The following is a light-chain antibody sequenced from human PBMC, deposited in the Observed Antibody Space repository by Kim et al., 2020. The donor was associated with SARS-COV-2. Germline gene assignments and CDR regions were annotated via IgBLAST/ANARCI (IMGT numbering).Light chain of an antibody. CDR1: QDISIS. CDR3: QQFKSYTLT. Sequence: ASVGDRVTITCRASQDISISLAWFQQKPGIAPKSLIYAASSLHTGVPSRFSGSGSGTDFTLTISSLQPEDFATYYCQQFKSYTLTFGGGTKVDIK. J-gene: IGKJ4*01. CDR2: AAS. V-gene: IGKV1-16*01.